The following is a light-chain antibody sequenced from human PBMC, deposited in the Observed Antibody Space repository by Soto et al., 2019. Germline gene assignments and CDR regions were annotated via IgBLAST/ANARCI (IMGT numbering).Light chain of an antibody. Sequence: QTVVTQEPSLTVSPGGTVTLTCASSTGTVSSSYYPNWFQQKPGQAPRSLIYSATNRHSWTPARFSGSLLGGKAALTLSGVQPEDEADYYCLLYYGGAQQGVFGGGTKLTVL. CDR1: TGTVSSSYY. CDR3: LLYYGGAQQGV. J-gene: IGLJ2*01. V-gene: IGLV7-43*01. CDR2: SAT.